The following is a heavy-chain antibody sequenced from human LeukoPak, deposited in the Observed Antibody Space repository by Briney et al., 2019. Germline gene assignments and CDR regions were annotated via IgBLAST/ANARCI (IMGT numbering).Heavy chain of an antibody. D-gene: IGHD3/OR15-3a*01. Sequence: GGSLRLSCAASGLTFNNYAMSWVRQAPGTGLEWVSNINAGGTGTYYADSVKGRFTISRDNSKNTLYLQMNSLRAEDTAIYYCAKEDFDSDYYYYYMDVWGKGTTVTVSS. CDR1: GLTFNNYA. CDR3: AKEDFDSDYYYYYMDV. V-gene: IGHV3-23*01. J-gene: IGHJ6*03. CDR2: INAGGTGT.